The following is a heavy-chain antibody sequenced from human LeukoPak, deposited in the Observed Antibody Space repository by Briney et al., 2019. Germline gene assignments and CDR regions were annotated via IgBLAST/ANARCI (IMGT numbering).Heavy chain of an antibody. V-gene: IGHV3-23*01. CDR2: ISGSGDIT. CDR3: AKDLGYSDY. Sequence: PGVSLRLSCAASGFTFSSYAMSCVRQAPGKGLEWVSTISGSGDITYYADSVKGRFTISRDNSKNTLYLQMNSLRAEDTALYYCAKDLGYSDYWGQGTLVTVSS. CDR1: GFTFSSYA. J-gene: IGHJ4*02.